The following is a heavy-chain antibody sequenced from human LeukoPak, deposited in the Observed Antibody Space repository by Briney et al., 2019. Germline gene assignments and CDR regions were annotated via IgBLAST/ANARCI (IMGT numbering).Heavy chain of an antibody. J-gene: IGHJ4*02. V-gene: IGHV3-23*01. CDR3: ANMMATITYPNFDY. Sequence: GGSLRLSCAASGFTFSSYDMSWVRQAPGKGLEWVSAISGSGGSTYYADSVKGRFTISRDNSKNTLYLQMNSLRAEDTAVYYCANMMATITYPNFDYWGQGTLVTVSS. D-gene: IGHD5-12*01. CDR2: ISGSGGST. CDR1: GFTFSSYD.